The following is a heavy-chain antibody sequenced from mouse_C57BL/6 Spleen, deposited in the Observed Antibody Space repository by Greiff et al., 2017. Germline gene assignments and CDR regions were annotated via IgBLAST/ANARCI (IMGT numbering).Heavy chain of an antibody. J-gene: IGHJ1*03. V-gene: IGHV5-2*01. CDR2: INSDGGST. D-gene: IGHD1-1*01. Sequence: EVQLVESGGGLVQPGESLKLSCESNEYEFPSHDMSWVRKTPEKRLELVAAINSDGGSTYYPDTMERRFIISRDNTKKTLYLQMSSLRSEDTALYYCARQANYYGSSYEDWYFDVWGTGTTVTVSS. CDR1: EYEFPSHD. CDR3: ARQANYYGSSYEDWYFDV.